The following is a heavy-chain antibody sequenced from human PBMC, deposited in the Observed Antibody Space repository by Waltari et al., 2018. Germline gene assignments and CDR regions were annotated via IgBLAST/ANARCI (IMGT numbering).Heavy chain of an antibody. D-gene: IGHD2-21*02. CDR2: INHRGST. CDR3: ARQRWLRLLGVVVTATNYFDY. Sequence: QVQLQQWGAGLLKPSETLSLTCAVYGGSFSGYYWSWIRQPPGKGLEWIGEINHRGSTNYNPSLKSRVTISVDTSKNQFSLKLSSVTAADTAVYYCARQRWLRLLGVVVTATNYFDYWGQGTLVTVSS. J-gene: IGHJ4*02. V-gene: IGHV4-34*01. CDR1: GGSFSGYY.